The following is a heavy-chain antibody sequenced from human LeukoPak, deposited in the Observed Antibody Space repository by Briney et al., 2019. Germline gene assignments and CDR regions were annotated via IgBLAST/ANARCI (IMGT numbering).Heavy chain of an antibody. J-gene: IGHJ4*02. CDR1: GFTFSDTW. CDR3: ARDSAVVVVAATSLDY. CDR2: IKQDGSEK. D-gene: IGHD2-15*01. Sequence: GGSLRLSCAASGFTFSDTWMHWVRQAPGKGLEWVANIKQDGSEKYYVDSVKGRITISRDNSKNSLYLQMNSLRAEDTAVYYCARDSAVVVVAATSLDYWGQGTLVTVSS. V-gene: IGHV3-7*01.